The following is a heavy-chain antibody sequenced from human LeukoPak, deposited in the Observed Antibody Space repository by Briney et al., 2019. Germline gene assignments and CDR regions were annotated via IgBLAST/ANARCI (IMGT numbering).Heavy chain of an antibody. Sequence: GRSLRLSCAASGFTFSSYGMHWVRQAPGKGLEWVAVIWYDGSNKYYADSVKGRFTISRDNSKNTLYLQMNSLRAEDTAVYYCAKDQSPELVLDYWGQGTLVTVSS. CDR3: AKDQSPELVLDY. CDR1: GFTFSSYG. J-gene: IGHJ4*02. D-gene: IGHD3-9*01. CDR2: IWYDGSNK. V-gene: IGHV3-33*06.